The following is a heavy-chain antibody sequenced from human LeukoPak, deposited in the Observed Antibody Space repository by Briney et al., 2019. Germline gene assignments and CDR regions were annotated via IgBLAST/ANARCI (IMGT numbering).Heavy chain of an antibody. Sequence: SVKISCKASGGTFSSYAISWVRQAPGQGLEWMGRIIPIFGTANYAQKFQGRVTITTDESTSTAYMELSSLRSEDTAVYYCARVGYYYDSSGYLYEWGQGTLVTVSS. J-gene: IGHJ4*02. D-gene: IGHD3-22*01. CDR2: IIPIFGTA. CDR1: GGTFSSYA. CDR3: ARVGYYYDSSGYLYE. V-gene: IGHV1-69*05.